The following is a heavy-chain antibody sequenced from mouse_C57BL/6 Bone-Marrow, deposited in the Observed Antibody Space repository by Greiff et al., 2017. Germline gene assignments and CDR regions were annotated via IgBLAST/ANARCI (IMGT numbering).Heavy chain of an antibody. J-gene: IGHJ1*03. CDR1: DSEVFPIAY. D-gene: IGHD1-1*01. CDR2: ILPSIGRT. CDR3: ARIHYYGSSDWYFDV. V-gene: IGHV15-2*01. Sequence: QVQLKQSGSELRSPGSSVKLSCKDFDSEVFPIAYMSWVRQKPGHGFEWIGGILPSIGRTIYGEKFEDKATLDADTLSNTAYLELNSLTSEDSAIYYGARIHYYGSSDWYFDVWGTGTTVTVSS.